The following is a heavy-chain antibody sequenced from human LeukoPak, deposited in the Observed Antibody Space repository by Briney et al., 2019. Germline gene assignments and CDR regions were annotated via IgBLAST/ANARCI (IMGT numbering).Heavy chain of an antibody. D-gene: IGHD3-22*01. CDR2: ISYDGSNK. Sequence: PGRSLRLSCAASGFTFSSYGMHWVRQAPGKGLEWGAVISYDGSNKYYADSVKGRFTISRDNSKNTLYLQMNSLRAEDTAVYYCAKVNSGYHYYYYGMDVWGQGTTVTVSS. CDR3: AKVNSGYHYYYYGMDV. V-gene: IGHV3-30*18. J-gene: IGHJ6*02. CDR1: GFTFSSYG.